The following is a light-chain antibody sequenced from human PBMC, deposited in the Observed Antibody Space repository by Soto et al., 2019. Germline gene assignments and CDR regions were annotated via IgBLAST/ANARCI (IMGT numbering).Light chain of an antibody. CDR2: EVV. CDR3: SSFTRDATLI. CDR1: SRDIGTYKY. V-gene: IGLV2-14*01. J-gene: IGLJ2*01. Sequence: QSGLTQPVSVSGSPGQSITISCNGSSRDIGTYKYVSWYQQRPDKAPRLMIYEVVNRPSGISDRFSGSKSGNTASLTISDLQPEDDADYYCSSFTRDATLIFGGGTKLTVL.